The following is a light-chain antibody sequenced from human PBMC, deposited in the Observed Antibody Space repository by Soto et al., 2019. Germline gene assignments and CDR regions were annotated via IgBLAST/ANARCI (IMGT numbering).Light chain of an antibody. CDR1: KLGDKY. J-gene: IGLJ2*01. CDR3: QAWDSSTLVV. Sequence: SYELTQPPSVSVSPGQTASITCSGDKLGDKYACWYRQKPGQSPVLVIYQASKRPSGIPERFSGSNSGNTATLTISGTQAIDEADCYCQAWDSSTLVVFGGGTTLTVL. V-gene: IGLV3-1*01. CDR2: QAS.